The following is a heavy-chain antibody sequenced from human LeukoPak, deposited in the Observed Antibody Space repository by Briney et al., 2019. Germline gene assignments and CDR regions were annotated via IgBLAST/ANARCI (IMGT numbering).Heavy chain of an antibody. D-gene: IGHD2-15*01. Sequence: ASETLSLTCTVPGGSISSYYWSWLRQPAGKGLEWIGRIYTSGSTNYNPSLKSRVTMSVDTSKNQFSLKLSSVTAADTAVYYCARDGRYCSGVTCYNHYYYMDVWGKGTTVTISS. V-gene: IGHV4-4*07. CDR3: ARDGRYCSGVTCYNHYYYMDV. CDR1: GGSISSYY. J-gene: IGHJ6*03. CDR2: IYTSGST.